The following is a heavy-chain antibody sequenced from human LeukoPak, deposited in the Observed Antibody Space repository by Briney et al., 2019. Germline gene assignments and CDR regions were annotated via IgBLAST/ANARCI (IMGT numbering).Heavy chain of an antibody. J-gene: IGHJ4*02. CDR3: ARTKPPCSSCLLLDY. V-gene: IGHV1-2*02. CDR1: GFTFTDYY. Sequence: ASVKVSCKASGFTFTDYYIQWLRQAPGQGLEWMGWINPNNGDTKYAQKFQGLVTMSRDTSISTAYMELSRLTSDDTAIYYCARTKPPCSSCLLLDYWGQGTLVTVSS. CDR2: INPNNGDT. D-gene: IGHD2-2*01.